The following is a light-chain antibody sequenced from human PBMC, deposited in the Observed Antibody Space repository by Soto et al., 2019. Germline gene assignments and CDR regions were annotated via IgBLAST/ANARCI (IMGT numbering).Light chain of an antibody. Sequence: EIVMTQSPATLSVSPGERATLSCRASQSVSSNLAWYQQKPGQAPRLLIYGASTRDTGIPARFSGSGSATEFTLTISSLQSEDFAVYYCQQYNNWPPLTFGGGTKVEIK. J-gene: IGKJ4*01. V-gene: IGKV3-15*01. CDR2: GAS. CDR1: QSVSSN. CDR3: QQYNNWPPLT.